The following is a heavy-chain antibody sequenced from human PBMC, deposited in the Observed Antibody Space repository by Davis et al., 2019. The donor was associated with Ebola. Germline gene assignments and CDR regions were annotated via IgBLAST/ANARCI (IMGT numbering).Heavy chain of an antibody. V-gene: IGHV1-18*01. Sequence: ASVKVSCKASGYTFTSYGISWVRQAPGQGLEWMGWISAYNGNTNYAQKLQGRVTMTTDTSTSTAYMELRSLRPDDTAVYYCARSLLWFGELLVYYFDYWGQGTLVTVSS. J-gene: IGHJ4*02. CDR2: ISAYNGNT. CDR3: ARSLLWFGELLVYYFDY. D-gene: IGHD3-10*01. CDR1: GYTFTSYG.